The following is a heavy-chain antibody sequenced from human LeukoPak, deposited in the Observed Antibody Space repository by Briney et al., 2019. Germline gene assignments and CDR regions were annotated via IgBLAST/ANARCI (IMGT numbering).Heavy chain of an antibody. CDR1: GFTFSRYW. CDR3: ARGPGYLTDY. CDR2: MNQDGSEI. J-gene: IGHJ4*02. D-gene: IGHD2-15*01. Sequence: PGGSLRLSCVGSGFTFSRYWLNWVRQAPGKGLEWVANMNQDGSEIYYLDSVKGRFTISKDNAKNSLYLKMNSLRVEDTAVYYCARGPGYLTDYWGRGTLVTVSS. V-gene: IGHV3-7*01.